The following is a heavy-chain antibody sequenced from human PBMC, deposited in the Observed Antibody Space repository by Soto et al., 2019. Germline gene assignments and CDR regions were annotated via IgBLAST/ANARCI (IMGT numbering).Heavy chain of an antibody. D-gene: IGHD3-10*01. CDR1: GGTFSSYA. CDR2: IIPIFGTA. Sequence: SVKVSCKASGGTFSSYAISWVRQAPGQGLEWMGGIIPIFGTANYAQKFQGRVTITADESTSTAYMELSSLRSEDTAVYYCARVISRLYYHGSGLGWFDPWGQGXLVTVSS. CDR3: ARVISRLYYHGSGLGWFDP. V-gene: IGHV1-69*13. J-gene: IGHJ5*02.